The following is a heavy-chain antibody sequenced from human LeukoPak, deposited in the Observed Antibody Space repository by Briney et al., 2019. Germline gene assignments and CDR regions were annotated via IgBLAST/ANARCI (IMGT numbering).Heavy chain of an antibody. J-gene: IGHJ4*02. CDR3: ARGSDYDILPISFDY. CDR1: GGSISSGGYS. V-gene: IGHV4-30-2*01. CDR2: INHSGST. Sequence: SETLSLTCAVSGGSISSGGYSWSWIRQPPGKGLEWIGEINHSGSTNYNPSLKSRVTISVDKSKNQFSLKLSSVTAADTAVYYCARGSDYDILPISFDYWGQGTLVTVSS. D-gene: IGHD3-9*01.